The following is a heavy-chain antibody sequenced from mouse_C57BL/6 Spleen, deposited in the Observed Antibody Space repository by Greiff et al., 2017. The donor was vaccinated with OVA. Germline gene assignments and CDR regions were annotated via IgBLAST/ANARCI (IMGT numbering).Heavy chain of an antibody. Sequence: QVQLQQPGAELVRPGTSVKLSCKASGYTFTSYWMHWVKQRPGQGLEWIGVIDPSDSYTNYNQKFKGKATLTVDTSSSTAYMQLSSLTSEDSAVYYCARTYGNSAWFAYWGQGTLVTVSA. CDR2: IDPSDSYT. V-gene: IGHV1-59*01. D-gene: IGHD2-1*01. CDR1: GYTFTSYW. J-gene: IGHJ3*01. CDR3: ARTYGNSAWFAY.